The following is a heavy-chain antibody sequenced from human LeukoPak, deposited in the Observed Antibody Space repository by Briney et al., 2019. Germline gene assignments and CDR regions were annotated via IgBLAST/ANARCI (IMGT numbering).Heavy chain of an antibody. Sequence: GGSLRLSCAASGFTFSSYSMNWVRQAPGKGLEWVSSISSSSSYIYYADSVKGRFTISRDNAKNSLYLRMNSLRAEDTAVYYCAREVNIAALDYWGQGTLVTVSS. J-gene: IGHJ4*02. CDR2: ISSSSSYI. CDR1: GFTFSSYS. V-gene: IGHV3-21*01. D-gene: IGHD6-13*01. CDR3: AREVNIAALDY.